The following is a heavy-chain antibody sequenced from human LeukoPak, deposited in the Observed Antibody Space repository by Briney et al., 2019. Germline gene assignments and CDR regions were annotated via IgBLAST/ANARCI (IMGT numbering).Heavy chain of an antibody. D-gene: IGHD3-16*01. J-gene: IGHJ4*02. CDR2: ISGSGGNT. Sequence: GGSLRLSCAASGFTFSNYAMSWVRQAPGKGPEWVSSISGSGGNTFYADSVKGRFTISRDNSRTSLSLQMNSLRGDDTAVYYCVKGGDVFDYWGQGTPVTVTS. CDR3: VKGGDVFDY. CDR1: GFTFSNYA. V-gene: IGHV3-23*01.